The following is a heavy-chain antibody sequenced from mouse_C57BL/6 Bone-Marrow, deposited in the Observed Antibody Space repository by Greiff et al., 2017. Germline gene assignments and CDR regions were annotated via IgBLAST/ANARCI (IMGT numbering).Heavy chain of an antibody. CDR2: ISTGGGST. CDR1: GFTFSDYY. Sequence: EVKLMESGGGLVQPGGSLKLSCAASGFTFSDYYMYWVRQTPEKRLEWVAYISTGGGSTYYPDTVKGRFTISRDNAKNTLYLQMSRLTSEDTAMDVCARHYYGSSFDYWGQGTTLTVSS. D-gene: IGHD1-1*01. J-gene: IGHJ2*01. CDR3: ARHYYGSSFDY. V-gene: IGHV5-12*01.